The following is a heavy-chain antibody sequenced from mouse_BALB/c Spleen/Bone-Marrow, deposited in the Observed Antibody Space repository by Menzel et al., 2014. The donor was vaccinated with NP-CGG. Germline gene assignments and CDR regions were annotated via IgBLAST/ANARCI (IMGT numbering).Heavy chain of an antibody. CDR3: AWGPTWYFDV. Sequence: QVQLKQSGAELVRPGTSVKVSCKASGYAFTNYLIEWLEQRPGQGLELIGVINPGSGSTNYNEKFKGKATLTADKSSSTAYMQLSSLTSDDSAVYFCAWGPTWYFDVWGAGTTVTVSS. CDR1: GYAFTNYL. J-gene: IGHJ1*01. CDR2: INPGSGST. D-gene: IGHD3-3*01. V-gene: IGHV1-54*03.